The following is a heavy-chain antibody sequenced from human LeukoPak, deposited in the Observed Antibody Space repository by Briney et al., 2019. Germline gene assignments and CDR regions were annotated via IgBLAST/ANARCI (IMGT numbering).Heavy chain of an antibody. CDR3: AIRDGHTDH. CDR2: ISPGNGYA. J-gene: IGHJ4*02. CDR1: GYTFTNYA. D-gene: IGHD5-24*01. Sequence: GASVKVSCKASGYTFTNYAMHWVRQAPGQRPEWLGWISPGNGYAKYSQELQDRVLITRDTSASTAYMELSSLRPEDMAIYYCAIRDGHTDHWGQGTLVTVSS. V-gene: IGHV1-3*03.